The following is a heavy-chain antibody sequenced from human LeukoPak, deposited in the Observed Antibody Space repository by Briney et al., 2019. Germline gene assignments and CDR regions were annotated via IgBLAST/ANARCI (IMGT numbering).Heavy chain of an antibody. Sequence: GGSLRLSCAASGFTFDDYGMSWVRQAPGKGLEWVSGINWNGGSTGYTDSVKGRFTISRDNAKNSLYLQMNSLRAEDTALYHCARLSCSSSWLGWFDPWGQGTLVTVSS. CDR1: GFTFDDYG. V-gene: IGHV3-20*01. D-gene: IGHD6-13*01. CDR3: ARLSCSSSWLGWFDP. J-gene: IGHJ5*02. CDR2: INWNGGST.